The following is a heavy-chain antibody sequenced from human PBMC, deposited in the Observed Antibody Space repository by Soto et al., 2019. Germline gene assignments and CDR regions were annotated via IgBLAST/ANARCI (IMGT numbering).Heavy chain of an antibody. J-gene: IGHJ4*02. Sequence: SETLSLTCSVSGGSISGHYWTWIRQSPGKGLEWIGYIFYSGSTNYNPSLKSRVTISEDTSKSQFSLKVNSMTAADTAVYYCARYRREAVAGYTLDNWGQGILVTVSS. V-gene: IGHV4-59*11. CDR3: ARYRREAVAGYTLDN. CDR2: IFYSGST. D-gene: IGHD6-13*01. CDR1: GGSISGHY.